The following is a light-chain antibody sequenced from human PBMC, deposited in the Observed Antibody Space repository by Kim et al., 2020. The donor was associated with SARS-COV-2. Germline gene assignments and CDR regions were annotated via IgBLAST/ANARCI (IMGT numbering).Light chain of an antibody. J-gene: IGLJ1*01. V-gene: IGLV6-57*03. Sequence: PGKTVTTACTRSGGNIASTYVQWYQQRPGRAPTIIIYLNSRRPSGVPDRFSGSIDTSSNSASLTISGLKIEDEADYYCQSYDSSNVFGTGTKVTVL. CDR1: GGNIASTY. CDR3: QSYDSSNV. CDR2: LNS.